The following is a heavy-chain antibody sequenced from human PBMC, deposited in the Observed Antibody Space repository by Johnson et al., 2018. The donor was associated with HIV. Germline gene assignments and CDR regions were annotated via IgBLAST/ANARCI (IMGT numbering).Heavy chain of an antibody. CDR3: VKDRNYGSYLLFFDV. CDR1: GFSFDDYA. J-gene: IGHJ3*01. Sequence: VQLVESGGGLVQPGGSLRLSCAASGFSFDDYAMHWVRQVPGKGLEWVAGIGWNGLTIGYVDSVKGRFTISRNAATNSLYLRMDSLRTEETAFYYCVKDRNYGSYLLFFDVGGQGTMVTVSS. V-gene: IGHV3-9*01. D-gene: IGHD3-16*01. CDR2: IGWNGLTI.